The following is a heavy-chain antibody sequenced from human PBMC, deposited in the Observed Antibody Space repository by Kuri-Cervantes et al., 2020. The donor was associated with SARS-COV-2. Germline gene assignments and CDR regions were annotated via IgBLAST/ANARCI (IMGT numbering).Heavy chain of an antibody. CDR3: AKGGGPGSYIPLDY. CDR1: GFTFSRYA. CDR2: ISYDGSNK. V-gene: IGHV3-30-3*01. D-gene: IGHD1-26*01. J-gene: IGHJ4*02. Sequence: GESLKISCAASGFTFSRYAMHWVRQAPGKGLEWVAVISYDGSNKCYADSVKGRFTISRDNSKSTLYLQVNSLRAEDTAVYYCAKGGGPGSYIPLDYWGQGTLVTVSS.